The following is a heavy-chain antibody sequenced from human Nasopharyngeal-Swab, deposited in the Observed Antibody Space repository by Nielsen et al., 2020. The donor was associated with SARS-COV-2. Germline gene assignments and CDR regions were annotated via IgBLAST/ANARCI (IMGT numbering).Heavy chain of an antibody. D-gene: IGHD3-22*01. J-gene: IGHJ6*03. CDR3: ARDRADSSLYYMDV. CDR1: GFTFSSYA. Sequence: GESLKISCAASGFTFSSYAMSWVRQAPGKGLEWVANIKQDGSEKYYVDSVKGRFTISRDNAKNSLYLQMNSLRAEDTAVYYCARDRADSSLYYMDVWGKGTTVTVSS. CDR2: IKQDGSEK. V-gene: IGHV3-7*03.